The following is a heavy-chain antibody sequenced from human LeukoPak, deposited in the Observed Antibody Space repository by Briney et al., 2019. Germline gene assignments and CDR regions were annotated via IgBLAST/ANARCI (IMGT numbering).Heavy chain of an antibody. J-gene: IGHJ6*02. V-gene: IGHV3-21*06. Sequence: PGGSLRLSCAASGFTFSNYNFYWVRQAPGKGLEWVSSISSTSSYIYYADSVKVRFTISGDNAKNSLYLQMNSLRAEDTAVYYCARALWSGPVYYGMDVWGQGTTVTVSS. D-gene: IGHD3-10*01. CDR2: ISSTSSYI. CDR3: ARALWSGPVYYGMDV. CDR1: GFTFSNYN.